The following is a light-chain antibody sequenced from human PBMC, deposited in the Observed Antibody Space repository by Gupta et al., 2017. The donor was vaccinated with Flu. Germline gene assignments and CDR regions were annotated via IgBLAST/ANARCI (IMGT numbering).Light chain of an antibody. Sequence: DIQMTQSPSSLSASVRDRVTITCRSSQGIGNDLSWYQQKPGTAPERLISSASNLESGVPSRFSGTGSGREFTLTISSLQPEDSATYYCLQPNTYPQTFGQGTKVEIK. V-gene: IGKV1-17*01. J-gene: IGKJ1*01. CDR2: SAS. CDR3: LQPNTYPQT. CDR1: QGIGND.